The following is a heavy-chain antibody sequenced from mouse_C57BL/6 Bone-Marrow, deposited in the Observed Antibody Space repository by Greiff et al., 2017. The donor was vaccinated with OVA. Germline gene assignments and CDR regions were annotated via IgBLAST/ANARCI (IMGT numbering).Heavy chain of an antibody. CDR2: LYPGDGDT. D-gene: IGHD1-1*01. J-gene: IGHJ1*03. V-gene: IGHV1-82*01. CDR1: GYAFSSSW. Sequence: QVQLQQSGPELVKPGASVKISCKASGYAFSSSWMNWVKQRPGKGLEWIGRLYPGDGDTNYNGKFKGKAPLTADKSSSTAYMQLSCQTSADSAVYFCGSDCYGSSYGYFDVWGTGTTVTVSS. CDR3: GSDCYGSSYGYFDV.